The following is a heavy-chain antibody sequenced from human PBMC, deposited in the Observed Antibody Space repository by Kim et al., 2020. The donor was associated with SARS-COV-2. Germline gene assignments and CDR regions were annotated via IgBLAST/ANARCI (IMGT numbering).Heavy chain of an antibody. CDR1: GFTFGNYW. J-gene: IGHJ4*02. CDR2: INGDGSST. Sequence: GGSLRLSCTASGFTFGNYWMHWVRQVSGKGLVWISRINGDGSSTSYADFAKGRFSISRDNAKNILYLGMDSLRAGDTAEYFCARDLSGSFTGLWYLDSWGKGTLVTASS. CDR3: ARDLSGSFTGLWYLDS. D-gene: IGHD2-15*01. V-gene: IGHV3-74*01.